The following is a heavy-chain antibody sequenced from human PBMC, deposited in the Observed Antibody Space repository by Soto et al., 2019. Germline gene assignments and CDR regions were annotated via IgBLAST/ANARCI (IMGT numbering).Heavy chain of an antibody. Sequence: GGSLRLSCAASGFTFTSCAMSWVRQAPGKGLEWVSAISGAAGNTHHADSVKGRFTISRDISKNTLYLQMNSLRAEDTAVYYCAKGGWDYIAGHFDYWGQGTLVTVSS. D-gene: IGHD1-7*01. V-gene: IGHV3-23*01. CDR1: GFTFTSCA. CDR3: AKGGWDYIAGHFDY. J-gene: IGHJ4*02. CDR2: ISGAAGNT.